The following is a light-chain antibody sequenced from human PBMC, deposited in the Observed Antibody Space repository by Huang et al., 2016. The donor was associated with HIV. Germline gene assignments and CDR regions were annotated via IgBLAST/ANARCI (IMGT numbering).Light chain of an antibody. Sequence: DIQMTQSPPPLSASLGYRVTITCQASQSITTYLNCYRHNPGEAPELLIHATSTLQNGVPSRFSGGGSGTDFTLTITNLQPEDVASYYCQQSYNLPYTFGRGTKVDIK. CDR2: ATS. CDR1: QSITTY. CDR3: QQSYNLPYT. J-gene: IGKJ2*01. V-gene: IGKV1-39*01.